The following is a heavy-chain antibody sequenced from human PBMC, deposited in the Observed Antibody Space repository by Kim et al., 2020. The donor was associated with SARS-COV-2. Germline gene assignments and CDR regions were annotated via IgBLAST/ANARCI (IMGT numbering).Heavy chain of an antibody. Sequence: GGSLRLSCAASGFTFSSYSMNWVRQAPGKGLEWVSYISSSSSTIYYADSVKGRFTISRDNAKNSLYLQMNSLRDEDTAVYYCATPYYDILTGSWAAFDIWGQGTMVTVSS. J-gene: IGHJ3*02. V-gene: IGHV3-48*02. CDR2: ISSSSSTI. CDR3: ATPYYDILTGSWAAFDI. CDR1: GFTFSSYS. D-gene: IGHD3-9*01.